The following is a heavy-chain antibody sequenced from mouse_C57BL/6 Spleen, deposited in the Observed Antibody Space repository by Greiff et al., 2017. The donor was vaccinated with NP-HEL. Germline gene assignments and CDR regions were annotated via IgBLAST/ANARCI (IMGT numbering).Heavy chain of an antibody. Sequence: LVEPGAELVRPGASVTLSCKASGYTFTDYEMHWVKQTPVHGLEWIGAIDPETGGTAYIQKFKGKAILTAAKSSSTAYMQLRSLTSDDSGVHYCTRRWGLLPSYAYWGQGTLVTVSA. J-gene: IGHJ3*01. CDR1: GYTFTDYE. D-gene: IGHD2-3*01. CDR2: IDPETGGT. CDR3: TRRWGLLPSYAY. V-gene: IGHV1-15*01.